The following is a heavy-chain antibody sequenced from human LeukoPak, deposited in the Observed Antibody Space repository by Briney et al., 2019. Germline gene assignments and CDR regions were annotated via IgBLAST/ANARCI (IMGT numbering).Heavy chain of an antibody. Sequence: GGSLRLSCAASGFTSSSYGMHWVRQAPGKGLEWVAVISYDGSNKYYADSVKGRFTISRDNSRNTLYLQMNSLRAEDTAVYYCARDFLKGSAFDIWGQGTMVTVSS. CDR2: ISYDGSNK. CDR1: GFTSSSYG. V-gene: IGHV3-30*19. CDR3: ARDFLKGSAFDI. J-gene: IGHJ3*02. D-gene: IGHD2/OR15-2a*01.